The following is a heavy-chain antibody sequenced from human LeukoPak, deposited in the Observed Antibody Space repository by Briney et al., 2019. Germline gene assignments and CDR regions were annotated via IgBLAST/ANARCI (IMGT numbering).Heavy chain of an antibody. CDR3: AKEDADYYYMDV. Sequence: PGRSLRLSCAASGFTFSSYGMHWVRQAPGKGLEWVAVISYDGSNKYYADSVKGRFTISRDNSKNTLYLQMNSLRAEDTAVYYCAKEDADYYYMDVWGKGTTVTVSS. V-gene: IGHV3-30*18. J-gene: IGHJ6*03. CDR2: ISYDGSNK. CDR1: GFTFSSYG.